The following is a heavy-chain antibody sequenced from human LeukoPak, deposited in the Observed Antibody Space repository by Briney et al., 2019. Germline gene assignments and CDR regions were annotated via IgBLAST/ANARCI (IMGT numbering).Heavy chain of an antibody. J-gene: IGHJ4*02. CDR3: ARDNGYGDYEGYFDY. CDR2: IIPIFGTA. CDR1: GGTFISYA. D-gene: IGHD4-17*01. V-gene: IGHV1-69*13. Sequence: SVKVSCKASGGTFISYAISWVRQAPGQGLEWMGGIIPIFGTANYAQKFQGRVTITADESTSTAYMELSSLRSEDTAVYYCARDNGYGDYEGYFDYWGQGTLVTVSS.